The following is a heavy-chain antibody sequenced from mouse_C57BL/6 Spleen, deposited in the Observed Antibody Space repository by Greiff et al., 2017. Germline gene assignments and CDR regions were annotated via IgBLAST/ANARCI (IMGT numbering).Heavy chain of an antibody. CDR1: GFTFSSYA. V-gene: IGHV5-4*01. CDR2: ISDGGSYT. CDR3: ARDQFITTVVAFDY. D-gene: IGHD1-1*01. Sequence: EVKLQESGGGLVKPGGSLKLSCAASGFTFSSYAMSWVRQTPEKRLEWVATISDGGSYTYYPDNVKGRFTISRDNAKNNLYLQMSHLKSEDTAMYYCARDQFITTVVAFDYWGQGTTLTVSS. J-gene: IGHJ2*01.